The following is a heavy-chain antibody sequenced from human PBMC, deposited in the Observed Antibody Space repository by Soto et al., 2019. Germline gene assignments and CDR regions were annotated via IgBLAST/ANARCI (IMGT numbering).Heavy chain of an antibody. CDR1: GGSISSSVYY. J-gene: IGHJ4*02. D-gene: IGHD6-6*01. CDR2: IDYSGAT. V-gene: IGHV4-39*02. CDR3: ARRTGSSTYYFDY. Sequence: SETLSLTCTVSGGSISSSVYYWGWIRQPPGRGLEWIGIIDYSGATYYNPSLKSRLTLFVDTSKNHFSLNLNSMTAADTAVYYCARRTGSSTYYFDYWGQGTLVTAPQ.